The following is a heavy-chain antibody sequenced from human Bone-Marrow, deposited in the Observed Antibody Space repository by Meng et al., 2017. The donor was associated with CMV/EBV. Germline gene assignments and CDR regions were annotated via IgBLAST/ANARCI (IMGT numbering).Heavy chain of an antibody. CDR2: ISSSSSYI. D-gene: IGHD2-2*01. J-gene: IGHJ5*02. CDR3: ARGYCSSTSCYS. CDR1: GFTFSSYE. V-gene: IGHV3-21*01. Sequence: GESLKISCAGSGFTFSSYEMNWVRQAPGKGLEWVSSISSSSSYIYYADSVKGRFTISRDNAKNSLYLQMNSLRAEDTAVYYCARGYCSSTSCYSWGQGTLVTVSS.